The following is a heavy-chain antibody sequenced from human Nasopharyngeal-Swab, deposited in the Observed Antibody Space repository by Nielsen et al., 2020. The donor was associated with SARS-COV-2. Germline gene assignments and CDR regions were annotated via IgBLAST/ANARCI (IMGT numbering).Heavy chain of an antibody. D-gene: IGHD1-26*01. CDR2: IYSGDSDT. V-gene: IGHV5-51*01. Sequence: VRQLPGKGLEWMGIIYSGDSDTRYSPSFQGQVTISADKSISTAYLQWSSLKASDTAMYYCARLYSGSYFDAFDIWGQGTMVTVSS. J-gene: IGHJ3*02. CDR3: ARLYSGSYFDAFDI.